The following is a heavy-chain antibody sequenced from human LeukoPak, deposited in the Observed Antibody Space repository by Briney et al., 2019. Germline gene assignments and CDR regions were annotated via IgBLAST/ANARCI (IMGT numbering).Heavy chain of an antibody. Sequence: SETLSLTCTASGGSISSYYWSWIRQPPGKGLEWIGYIYYSGSTNYNPSLKSRVTISVDTSKNQFSLKLSSVTAADTAVYYCARVDYGGNSGAFDIWGQGTMVTVSS. CDR1: GGSISSYY. CDR2: IYYSGST. D-gene: IGHD4-23*01. V-gene: IGHV4-59*01. CDR3: ARVDYGGNSGAFDI. J-gene: IGHJ3*02.